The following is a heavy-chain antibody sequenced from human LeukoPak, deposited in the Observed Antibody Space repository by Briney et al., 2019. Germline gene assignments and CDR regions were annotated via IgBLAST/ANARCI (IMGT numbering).Heavy chain of an antibody. CDR3: ARDGTRRRSPSDY. J-gene: IGHJ4*02. CDR1: GFTFSSYW. CDR2: IKQDGSEK. Sequence: PGGSLRLSCAASGFTFSSYWMSWVRQAPGKGLEGVANIKQDGSEKYYVDSVKGRFTISRDSAKNSLYLQMNSLRAEDTAVYYCARDGTRRRSPSDYWGQGTLVIVSS. V-gene: IGHV3-7*01.